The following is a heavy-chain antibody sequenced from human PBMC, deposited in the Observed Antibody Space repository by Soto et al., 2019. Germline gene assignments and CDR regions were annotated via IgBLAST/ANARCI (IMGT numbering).Heavy chain of an antibody. CDR1: GDSMSNYY. J-gene: IGHJ3*02. CDR3: ARDQSGAADI. CDR2: ISATGTT. V-gene: IGHV4-4*07. D-gene: IGHD7-27*01. Sequence: QVQLQESGPGLVEPSETLSLTCTVSGDSMSNYYWSWIRQSAEKGLEWIGRISATGTTTYMSSLKSRINLSVDTSKNQFSLNLKFVTAADTAVYFCARDQSGAADIWGQGTVVTVS.